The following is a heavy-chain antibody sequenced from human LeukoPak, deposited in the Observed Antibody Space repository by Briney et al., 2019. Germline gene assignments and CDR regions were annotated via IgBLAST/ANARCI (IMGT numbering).Heavy chain of an antibody. D-gene: IGHD4-17*01. CDR3: ARAGDYVMGGDFDY. CDR2: ISAYNGNT. J-gene: IGHJ4*02. CDR1: GYTFTSYG. V-gene: IGHV1-18*01. Sequence: GASVTVSFKASGYTFTSYGISWVRQPPGQGLEWMGWISAYNGNTNYAQKLQGRVTMTTDTSTSTAYMELRSLRSDDTAVYYCARAGDYVMGGDFDYWGQGTLVTVSS.